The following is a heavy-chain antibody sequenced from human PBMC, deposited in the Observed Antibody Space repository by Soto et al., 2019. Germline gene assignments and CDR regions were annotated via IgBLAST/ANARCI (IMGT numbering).Heavy chain of an antibody. CDR3: ARGGEGVVTATQPTSYGMDV. V-gene: IGHV1-69*02. J-gene: IGHJ6*02. D-gene: IGHD2-21*02. Sequence: QVQLVQSGAEVKKPGSSVKVSCKASGGTFSSYTISWVRQAPGQGLEWMGRIIPILGIANYAQKFQGRVTITAAKSTSTAYMELGSLRSEDTAVYYCARGGEGVVTATQPTSYGMDVWGQGTTVTVSS. CDR2: IIPILGIA. CDR1: GGTFSSYT.